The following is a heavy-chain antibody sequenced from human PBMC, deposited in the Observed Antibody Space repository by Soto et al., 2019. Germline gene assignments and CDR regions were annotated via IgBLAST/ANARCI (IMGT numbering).Heavy chain of an antibody. CDR2: MYNTGST. CDR1: GRSITGYY. CDR3: ARDLWGYCGTDCYPLDV. Sequence: SATLSLTCTLCGRSITGYYWSWIPEPAGKGLEWIGYMYNTGSTVYNPSFKGRVTISVDTSKNQFSLKLNSVTAADTAVYYCARDLWGYCGTDCYPLDVWGQGTTVTVS. D-gene: IGHD2-21*02. J-gene: IGHJ6*02. V-gene: IGHV4-59*01.